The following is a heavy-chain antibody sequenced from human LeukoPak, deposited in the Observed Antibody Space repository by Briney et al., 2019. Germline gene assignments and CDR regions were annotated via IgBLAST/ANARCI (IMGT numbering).Heavy chain of an antibody. D-gene: IGHD6-19*01. CDR3: ARGTGWPQFDY. V-gene: IGHV6-1*01. Sequence: LGRTYYKSAWYNDYAVSVKGRITINPDTSKNQFYLHLNSVTPEDTAVYYCARGTGWPQFDYWGQGTLVTVSS. CDR2: TYYKSAWYN. J-gene: IGHJ4*02.